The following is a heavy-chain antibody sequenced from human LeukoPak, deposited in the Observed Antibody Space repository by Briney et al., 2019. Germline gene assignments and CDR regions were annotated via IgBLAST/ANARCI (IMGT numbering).Heavy chain of an antibody. V-gene: IGHV4-59*06. CDR1: GGSTSNYY. CDR2: IYHSGST. CDR3: AKLPYYYDSSGYAEGDY. D-gene: IGHD3-22*01. J-gene: IGHJ4*02. Sequence: PGTPSLTCTVPGGSTSNYYSRWIPEPPGEGLERIAYIYHSGSTYYNPSLKRRVTISVDTTKNQFSLNLRSASAAGTALYYCAKLPYYYDSSGYAEGDYWDQGTVVAVSS.